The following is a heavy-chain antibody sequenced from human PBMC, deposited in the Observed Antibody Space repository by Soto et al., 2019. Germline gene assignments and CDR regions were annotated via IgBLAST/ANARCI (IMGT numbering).Heavy chain of an antibody. CDR1: GYSISSGYY. Sequence: PSETLSLTCAVSGYSISSGYYWGWIRQPPGKGLEWIGSIYHSGSTYYNPSLKSRVTISVDTSKNQFSLKLSSVTAADTAVYYCAGIYRIAGAGGFDPWGQGTLVTVSS. J-gene: IGHJ5*02. CDR2: IYHSGST. V-gene: IGHV4-38-2*01. CDR3: AGIYRIAGAGGFDP. D-gene: IGHD6-19*01.